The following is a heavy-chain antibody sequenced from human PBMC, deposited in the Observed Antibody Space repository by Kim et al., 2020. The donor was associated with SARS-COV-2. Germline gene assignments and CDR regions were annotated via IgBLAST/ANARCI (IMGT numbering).Heavy chain of an antibody. CDR3: ARDRNSSSWYGFNYYYYYGMDV. J-gene: IGHJ6*02. Sequence: SETLSLTCTVSGYSISSGYYWGWIRQPPGKGLEWIGSIYHSGSTYYNPSLKSRVTISVDTSKNQFSLKLSSVTAADTAVYYCARDRNSSSWYGFNYYYYYGMDVWGQGTTVTVSS. CDR1: GYSISSGYY. V-gene: IGHV4-38-2*02. D-gene: IGHD6-13*01. CDR2: IYHSGST.